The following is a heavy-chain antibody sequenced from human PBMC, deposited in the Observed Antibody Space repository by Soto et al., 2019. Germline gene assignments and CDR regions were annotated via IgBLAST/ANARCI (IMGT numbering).Heavy chain of an antibody. CDR3: ARVPTP. D-gene: IGHD2-2*01. J-gene: IGHJ5*02. Sequence: SETLSLTCSVSGGSISSGGYSWSWIRQPPGRGLEWIGYIYHSGSTYYNSSLKSRVTISVDRSKNQFSLKLSSVTAADTAVYYCARVPTPWGQGTLVTVSS. CDR2: IYHSGST. V-gene: IGHV4-30-2*01. CDR1: GGSISSGGYS.